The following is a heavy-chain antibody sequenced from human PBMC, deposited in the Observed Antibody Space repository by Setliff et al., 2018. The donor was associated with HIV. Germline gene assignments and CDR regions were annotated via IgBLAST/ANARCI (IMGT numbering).Heavy chain of an antibody. Sequence: ASVKVSCKASADIFNAYYIHWVRQAPGQGLEWMGWITPNGDDSNYPQKFEGRVTLTRDTSIATAYMELRSLTSDDTAVYYCARVADRNYDFWSAYEYWGQGTLVTVSS. D-gene: IGHD3-3*01. CDR1: ADIFNAYY. V-gene: IGHV1-2*02. CDR2: ITPNGDDS. CDR3: ARVADRNYDFWSAYEY. J-gene: IGHJ4*02.